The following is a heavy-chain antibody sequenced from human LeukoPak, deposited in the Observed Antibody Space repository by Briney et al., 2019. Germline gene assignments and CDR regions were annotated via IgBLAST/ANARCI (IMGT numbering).Heavy chain of an antibody. D-gene: IGHD5-12*01. CDR3: AREFTGYGNTDY. CDR2: IRSDGVEK. CDR1: GFTFSNFW. Sequence: GGSLRLSCVASGFTFSNFWMSWVRQAPGKGLEWVANIRSDGVEKYYVDSVRGRFTISTDTAKNTLYLQMNSLRADDTAVYYCAREFTGYGNTDYWGQGTLVTVSS. V-gene: IGHV3-7*03. J-gene: IGHJ4*02.